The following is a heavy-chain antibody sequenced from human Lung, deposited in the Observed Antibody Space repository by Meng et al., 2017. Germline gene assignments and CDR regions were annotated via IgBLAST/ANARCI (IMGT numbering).Heavy chain of an antibody. Sequence: QVRLQQWGAGLWKPSETLSLTCVVSGGSFSDYYWSWIRQPPGKGLEWIGEINHSGSTNNNPSLESRATISVDTSQNNLSLKLSSVTAADSAVYYCARGPTTMAHDFDYWGQGTLVTVSS. D-gene: IGHD4-11*01. V-gene: IGHV4-34*04. CDR3: ARGPTTMAHDFDY. CDR2: INHSGST. J-gene: IGHJ4*02. CDR1: GGSFSDYY.